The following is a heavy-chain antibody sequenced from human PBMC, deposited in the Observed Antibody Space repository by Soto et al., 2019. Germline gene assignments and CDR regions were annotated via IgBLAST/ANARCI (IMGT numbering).Heavy chain of an antibody. D-gene: IGHD3-10*01. CDR2: IYTSGRT. J-gene: IGHJ6*02. CDR1: GGSIIYYY. Sequence: PSETLSLTCTVSGGSIIYYYCSFIRQPSGKGLEWIGRIYTSGRTNYSPSLKSRVTMSVDTSKNQFSLKLSSVTAADTAVYYCARDRLRGYYYYGMDVWGQGTTVTVSS. V-gene: IGHV4-4*07. CDR3: ARDRLRGYYYYGMDV.